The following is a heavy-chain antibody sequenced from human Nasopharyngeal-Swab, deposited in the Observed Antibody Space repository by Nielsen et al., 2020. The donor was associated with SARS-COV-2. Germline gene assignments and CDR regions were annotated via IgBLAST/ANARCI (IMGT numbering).Heavy chain of an antibody. V-gene: IGHV4-39*01. D-gene: IGHD5-18*01. Sequence: SETLSLTCTVSGGSISSSSYYWGWIRQPPGKGLEWIGSIYYSGSTYYNPSLTSRVTISVDTSKNQFSLMLSSVTAADTAVYYCARREYSYGGDLDYWGQGTLVTVSS. CDR3: ARREYSYGGDLDY. CDR1: GGSISSSSYY. J-gene: IGHJ4*02. CDR2: IYYSGST.